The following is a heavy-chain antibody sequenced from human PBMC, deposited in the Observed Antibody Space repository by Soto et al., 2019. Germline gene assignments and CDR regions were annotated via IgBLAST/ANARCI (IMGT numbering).Heavy chain of an antibody. J-gene: IGHJ6*02. CDR2: ISGSGGST. V-gene: IGHV3-23*01. D-gene: IGHD2-2*01. CDR1: GFTFSSYA. Sequence: GGSLRLSCAASGFTFSSYAMSWVRQAPGKGLEWVSAISGSGGSTYYADSVKGRFTISRDNSKNTLYLQMNSLRAEDTAVYYCAKGGGYCSSTSCPYYYYYGMDVWGQGTTVTVSS. CDR3: AKGGGYCSSTSCPYYYYYGMDV.